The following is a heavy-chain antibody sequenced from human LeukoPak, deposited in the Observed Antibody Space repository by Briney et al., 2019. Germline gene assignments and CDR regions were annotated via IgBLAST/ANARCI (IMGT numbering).Heavy chain of an antibody. CDR3: WKDWVAHRAFAF. CDR2: IASGGEP. CDR1: RFTFSSYA. J-gene: IGHJ4*02. V-gene: IGHV3-23*01. Sequence: GGSLRLSCAASRFTFSSYAMAWVRQAAGKELEWVSDIASGGEPYFADSGKGRFTISRDNSSNMVDLQMKSLRADDTAGYYCWKDWVAHRAFAFSGQGTLDPVVS. D-gene: IGHD3-16*01.